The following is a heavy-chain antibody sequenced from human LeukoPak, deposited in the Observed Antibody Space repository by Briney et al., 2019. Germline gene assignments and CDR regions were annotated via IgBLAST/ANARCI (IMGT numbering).Heavy chain of an antibody. D-gene: IGHD1-26*01. CDR1: GYSFTSYW. J-gene: IGHJ4*02. Sequence: GESLKISCKGSGYSFTSYWIGWVRQMPGKGLEWMGIIYPGDSHTRYSPSFQGQVTISADKSISTAYLQWSSLKASDTAMYYCARRAVGATQGSYYFDYWGQGTLVTVSS. CDR2: IYPGDSHT. CDR3: ARRAVGATQGSYYFDY. V-gene: IGHV5-51*01.